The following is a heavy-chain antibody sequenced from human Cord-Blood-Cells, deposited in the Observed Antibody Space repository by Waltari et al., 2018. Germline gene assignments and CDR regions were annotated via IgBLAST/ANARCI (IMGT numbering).Heavy chain of an antibody. V-gene: IGHV4-59*01. J-gene: IGHJ4*02. Sequence: QVQLQESGPGLVKPSETLSLTCTVSGGSISSYYWSWIRQPPGKGLAWIGYIYYSGSTNDNPSLKSRVTISVDTSKNQFSLKLSSVTAADTAVYYCARAGTTYFDYWGQGTLVTVSS. CDR2: IYYSGST. CDR3: ARAGTTYFDY. CDR1: GGSISSYY. D-gene: IGHD1-1*01.